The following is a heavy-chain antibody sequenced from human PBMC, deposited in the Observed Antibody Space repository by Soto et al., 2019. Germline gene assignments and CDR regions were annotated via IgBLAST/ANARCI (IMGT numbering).Heavy chain of an antibody. Sequence: SQTLSLTCAISGDSVSSNSAAWNWIRQSPSRGLEWLRRTYYRSKWYNDYAVSVKSRITINPDTSKNQFSLQLNSVTLEDTAVYYCARGHCSSTSCLFDYWGQGTLVTVSS. V-gene: IGHV6-1*01. CDR3: ARGHCSSTSCLFDY. J-gene: IGHJ4*02. CDR2: TYYRSKWYN. CDR1: GDSVSSNSAA. D-gene: IGHD2-2*01.